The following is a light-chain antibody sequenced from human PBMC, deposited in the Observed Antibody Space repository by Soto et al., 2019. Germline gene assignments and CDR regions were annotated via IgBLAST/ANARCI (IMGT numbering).Light chain of an antibody. CDR1: SSDVGGYSY. V-gene: IGLV2-14*01. Sequence: QSVLTQPASVSGSPGQSITISCTGTSSDVGGYSYVSWFQQHPGKVPKLMIYDVSNRPSGVSNRFSGSKSGNTASLTISGLQAEDEADYYCSSYTRNNNYVFGSGTKLTVL. CDR2: DVS. CDR3: SSYTRNNNYV. J-gene: IGLJ1*01.